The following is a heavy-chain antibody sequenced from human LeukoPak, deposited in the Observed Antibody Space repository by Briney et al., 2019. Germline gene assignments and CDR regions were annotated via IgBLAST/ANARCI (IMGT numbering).Heavy chain of an antibody. J-gene: IGHJ4*02. Sequence: SETLSLTCTVSGGSISSSNYYWGLIRQPPGKGLEWIASIFYSGSTYYNPSLKSRVTISVDTSKNQFSLRLSSVTAADTAVYYCARQFYYDSSAIDYWGQGTLVTVSS. CDR2: IFYSGST. CDR1: GGSISSSNYY. CDR3: ARQFYYDSSAIDY. D-gene: IGHD3-22*01. V-gene: IGHV4-39*01.